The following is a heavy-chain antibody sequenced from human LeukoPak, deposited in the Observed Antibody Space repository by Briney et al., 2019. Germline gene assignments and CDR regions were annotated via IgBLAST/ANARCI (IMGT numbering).Heavy chain of an antibody. CDR1: GGSISTYY. Sequence: SETLSLTCTVSGGSISTYYWSWIRQPPGKGLEWIGYISYSGNTNYNPSLKSRVTISIDTSKNQFSLKLNSVTAADTAVYYCARHFGSGFDRWFDPWGQGSLVIVSS. CDR3: ARHFGSGFDRWFDP. V-gene: IGHV4-59*08. J-gene: IGHJ5*02. D-gene: IGHD5-12*01. CDR2: ISYSGNT.